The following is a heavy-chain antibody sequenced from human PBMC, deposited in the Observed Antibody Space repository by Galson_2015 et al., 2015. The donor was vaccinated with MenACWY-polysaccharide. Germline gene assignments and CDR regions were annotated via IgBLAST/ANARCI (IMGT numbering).Heavy chain of an antibody. Sequence: SQRLSCAASGFIFSSHRMNWVRQAPGRGLEWISYISSSSTSINYADSVKGRFTISRDNAKNSLYLQMNSLRDEDTAVYYCAKSMTILDYWGQGTLVTVSS. J-gene: IGHJ4*02. CDR2: ISSSSTSI. V-gene: IGHV3-48*02. CDR1: GFIFSSHR. CDR3: AKSMTILDY. D-gene: IGHD4/OR15-4a*01.